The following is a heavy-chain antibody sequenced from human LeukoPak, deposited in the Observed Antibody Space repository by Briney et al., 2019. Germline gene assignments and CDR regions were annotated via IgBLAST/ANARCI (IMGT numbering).Heavy chain of an antibody. Sequence: ASVKVSCKASGYTFTSYGISWVRQAPGQGLEWMGWISAYNGNTNYAQKLQGRVTMTTDTSTSTAYMELRSLRSEDTAVYYCATEVRGLVTSPTKHRGWFDPWGQGTLATVSS. D-gene: IGHD2-21*02. CDR2: ISAYNGNT. CDR1: GYTFTSYG. CDR3: ATEVRGLVTSPTKHRGWFDP. V-gene: IGHV1-18*01. J-gene: IGHJ5*02.